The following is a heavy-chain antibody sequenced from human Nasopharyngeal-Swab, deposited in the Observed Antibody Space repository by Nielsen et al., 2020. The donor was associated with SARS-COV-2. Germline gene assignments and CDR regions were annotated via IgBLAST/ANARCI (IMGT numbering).Heavy chain of an antibody. J-gene: IGHJ4*02. V-gene: IGHV4-39*07. CDR2: ISYSGST. Sequence: WIRQPPGKGLEWIGSISYSGSTYYNPSLKSRVTISVDTSKNQFSLKLSSVTAADTAVYYCARDDRAGTTGLLVQYYFDYWGQGTLVTVSS. CDR3: ARDDRAGTTGLLVQYYFDY. D-gene: IGHD2-15*01.